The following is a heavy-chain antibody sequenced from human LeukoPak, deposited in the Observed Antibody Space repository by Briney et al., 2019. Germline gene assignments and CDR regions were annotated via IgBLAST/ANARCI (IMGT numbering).Heavy chain of an antibody. J-gene: IGHJ4*02. D-gene: IGHD3-10*01. CDR1: GYTFTSYG. V-gene: IGHV1-69*13. CDR3: ARAITMVRGAIFDY. CDR2: IIPIFGTA. Sequence: SVKVSCKASGYTFTSYGISWVRQVPGQGLEWMGGIIPIFGTANYAQKFQGRVTITADESTSTAYMELSSLRSEDTAVYYCARAITMVRGAIFDYWGQGTLVTVSS.